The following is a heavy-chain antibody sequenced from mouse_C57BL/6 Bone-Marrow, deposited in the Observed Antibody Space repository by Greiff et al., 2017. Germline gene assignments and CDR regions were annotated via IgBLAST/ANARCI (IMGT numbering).Heavy chain of an antibody. CDR1: GYTFTDYY. D-gene: IGHD1-1*01. CDR2: IYPGSGNT. V-gene: IGHV1-84*01. Sequence: VQLQQSGPELVKPGASVKISCKASGYTFTDYYINWVKQRPGQGLEWIGWIYPGSGNTKYNEKFKGKATLTVDTSSSTAYMQLSSLTSEDSAVYFCERGRNYYYGSSAWFAYWGQGTLVTVSA. J-gene: IGHJ3*01. CDR3: ERGRNYYYGSSAWFAY.